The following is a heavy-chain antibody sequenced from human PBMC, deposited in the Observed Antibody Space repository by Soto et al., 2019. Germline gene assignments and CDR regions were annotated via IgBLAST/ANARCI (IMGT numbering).Heavy chain of an antibody. D-gene: IGHD3-9*01. CDR1: GGTFSSYT. J-gene: IGHJ6*02. CDR3: ARDKGYDILTGYDGMDV. CDR2: IIPILGIA. Sequence: QVQLVQSGAEVKKPGSSVKVSCKASGGTFSSYTISWVRQAPGQGLEWMGRIIPILGIANYAQKFQGRVTITSDKSTSTAYMELSSLRSEDTAVYYCARDKGYDILTGYDGMDVWGQGTTVTVSS. V-gene: IGHV1-69*08.